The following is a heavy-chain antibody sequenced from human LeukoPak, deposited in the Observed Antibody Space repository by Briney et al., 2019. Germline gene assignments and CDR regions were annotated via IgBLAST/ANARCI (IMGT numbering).Heavy chain of an antibody. CDR3: ARHFDRDGYKSNAFDI. CDR2: MYYSGST. V-gene: IGHV4-39*01. D-gene: IGHD5-24*01. J-gene: IGHJ3*02. CDR1: GGSFSSSSYY. Sequence: PSETLSLTCTVSGGSFSSSSYYWGWIRQPPGKGLEGIGSMYYSGSTYYNASLRSRVTISVDTSKNQFSLKLSSVTAADTAVYYCARHFDRDGYKSNAFDIWGQGTMVTGSS.